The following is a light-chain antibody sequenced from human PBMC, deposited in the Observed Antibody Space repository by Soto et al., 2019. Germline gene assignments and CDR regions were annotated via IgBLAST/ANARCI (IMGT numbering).Light chain of an antibody. Sequence: DIQMTQSPSSLSASLGDRVTITFLASQSISSYLNWYQQKPGKAPKLLIYAASSLQSGVPSRFSGSGSGTEFTLTISSLQPDDFATYYCQHYNSYSEAFGQGTKVDI. CDR3: QHYNSYSEA. CDR1: QSISSY. J-gene: IGKJ1*01. CDR2: AAS. V-gene: IGKV1-39*01.